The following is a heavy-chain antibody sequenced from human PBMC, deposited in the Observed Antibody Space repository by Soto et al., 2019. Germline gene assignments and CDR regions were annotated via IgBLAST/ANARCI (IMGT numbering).Heavy chain of an antibody. CDR2: ISAYNGNR. D-gene: IGHD6-19*01. Sequence: QVQLVQSGAEVKKPGASVKVSCKASGYTFFNYGISWVRQAPGQGLEWMGWISAYNGNRNYAGKFQGRATMTTETSTSTSYMELRSLRSDDTAVYYCARDGITLAGSFDYWGQGTLVPVSS. CDR1: GYTFFNYG. J-gene: IGHJ4*02. V-gene: IGHV1-18*01. CDR3: ARDGITLAGSFDY.